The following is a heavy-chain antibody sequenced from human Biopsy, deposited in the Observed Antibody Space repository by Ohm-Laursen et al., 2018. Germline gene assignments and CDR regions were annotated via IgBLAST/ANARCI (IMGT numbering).Heavy chain of an antibody. J-gene: IGHJ4*02. CDR3: ARRGSGGRSFDH. D-gene: IGHD2-15*01. V-gene: IGHV4-59*08. Sequence: PSQTLSLTWAVSGGSISSSYWTWIRQPPGKGPEWIGDISDSGSTNYKPSLKSRVIISVDTSKNQFSLNLSSVTAADTAVYYCARRGSGGRSFDHWGQGTLVTVSS. CDR1: GGSISSSY. CDR2: ISDSGST.